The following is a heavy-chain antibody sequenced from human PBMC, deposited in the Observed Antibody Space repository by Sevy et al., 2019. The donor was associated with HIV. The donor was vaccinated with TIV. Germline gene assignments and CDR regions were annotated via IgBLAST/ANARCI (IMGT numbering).Heavy chain of an antibody. Sequence: GESLKISCAASGFTFSSYWMHWVRQAPGKGLVWVSRINSDGSSTSYADSVKGRFTISRDNAKNTLYLQMNSLRAEDTAVYYCASFGGPFDYWGQGTLVTVSS. V-gene: IGHV3-74*01. D-gene: IGHD3-16*01. J-gene: IGHJ4*02. CDR3: ASFGGPFDY. CDR2: INSDGSST. CDR1: GFTFSSYW.